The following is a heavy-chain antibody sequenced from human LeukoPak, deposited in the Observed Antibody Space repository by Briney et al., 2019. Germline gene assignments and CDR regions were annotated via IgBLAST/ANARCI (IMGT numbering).Heavy chain of an antibody. J-gene: IGHJ4*02. Sequence: PGGSLRLSCAASGLTFSSYSMSWVRQAPGKGLEWISYVSGSSTTRDYADSVKGRFTISRDNAKNSVFLQMSSVRVDDTAIYYCATGPRGSPVHLVNWGQGTLVTVSS. CDR2: VSGSSTTR. V-gene: IGHV3-48*01. D-gene: IGHD5-12*01. CDR3: ATGPRGSPVHLVN. CDR1: GLTFSSYS.